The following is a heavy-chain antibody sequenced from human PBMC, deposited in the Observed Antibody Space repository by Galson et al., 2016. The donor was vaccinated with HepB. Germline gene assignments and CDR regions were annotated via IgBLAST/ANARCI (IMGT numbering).Heavy chain of an antibody. V-gene: IGHV3-23*01. CDR1: GFTFSTFA. Sequence: SLRLSCAASGFTFSTFAMSWVRQAPGKGLEWVSGLSGSSTHTYYADSVKGRFTISRDNSNNTLYLHMNNLSAEDTAVYYCAKDWRSTTVEVVVENWFDPWGQGTLVTVSS. CDR2: LSGSSTHT. D-gene: IGHD2/OR15-2a*01. J-gene: IGHJ5*02. CDR3: AKDWRSTTVEVVVENWFDP.